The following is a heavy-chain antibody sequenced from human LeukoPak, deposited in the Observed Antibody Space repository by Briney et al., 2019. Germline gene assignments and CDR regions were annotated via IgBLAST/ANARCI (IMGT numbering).Heavy chain of an antibody. CDR2: IYYSGST. J-gene: IGHJ4*02. CDR3: ASTLDSSLKRVDY. D-gene: IGHD3-22*01. Sequence: SETLSLTCAVYGGSFSGYYWSWIRQPPGKGLEWIGYIYYSGSTNYNPSLKSRVTISLDTSKNQFSLKLSSVTAADTAVYYCASTLDSSLKRVDYWGQGTLVTVSS. CDR1: GGSFSGYY. V-gene: IGHV4-59*01.